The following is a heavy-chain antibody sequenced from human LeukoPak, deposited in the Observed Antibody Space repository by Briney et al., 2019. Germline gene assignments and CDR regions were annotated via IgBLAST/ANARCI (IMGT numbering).Heavy chain of an antibody. CDR3: ARGGSGLDY. CDR2: SSNRSTYI. CDR1: GFTFSGSS. J-gene: IGHJ4*02. D-gene: IGHD3-16*01. Sequence: WESLRLSCAASGFTFSGSSMNWVCQAPGKGLEWVSSSSNRSTYIYNADSLMGRFTMSRDSAKNSLYLHMNSLRAEDTAVYYCARGGSGLDYWGQGTLVTVSS. V-gene: IGHV3-21*01.